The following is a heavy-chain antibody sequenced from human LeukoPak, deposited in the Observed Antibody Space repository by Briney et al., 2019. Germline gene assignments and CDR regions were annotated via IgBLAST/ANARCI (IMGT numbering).Heavy chain of an antibody. J-gene: IGHJ6*03. V-gene: IGHV4-34*01. D-gene: IGHD3-10*01. CDR3: ARAETWFGELLNASPYYYYYYMDV. CDR1: GGSFSGYY. Sequence: PSETLSLTCAVYGGSFSGYYWSWIRQPPGKGLEWIGEINHSGSTNYNPSLKSRVTISVDTSKNQFSLKLSSVTAADTAVYYCARAETWFGELLNASPYYYYYYMDVWGKGTTVTVSS. CDR2: INHSGST.